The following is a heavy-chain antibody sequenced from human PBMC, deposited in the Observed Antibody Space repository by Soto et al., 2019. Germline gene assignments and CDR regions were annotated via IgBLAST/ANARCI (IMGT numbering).Heavy chain of an antibody. J-gene: IGHJ3*02. CDR2: IRVKNGNT. D-gene: IGHD2-21*02. V-gene: IGHV1-18*01. Sequence: QVQLVQSGGEVKKPGASVKVSCKASGYTFNSYGISWVRQAPGQGLEWMGWIRVKNGNTNYAQNFQGRFTMTTDTSTSTAYMELRSLRSDDTAVYYCARGPTVGDIWGQGTMVIVSS. CDR1: GYTFNSYG. CDR3: ARGPTVGDI.